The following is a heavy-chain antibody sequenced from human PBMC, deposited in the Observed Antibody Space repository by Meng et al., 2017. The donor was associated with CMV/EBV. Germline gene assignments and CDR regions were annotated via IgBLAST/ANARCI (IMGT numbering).Heavy chain of an antibody. J-gene: IGHJ6*02. Sequence: SETLSLTCTVSGGSISSYYWSWIRQPPGKGLEWNGYIYYSGSTNYNPSLKSRVTISVDTSKNQSSLKLSSVTAADTAVYYCARGDIVVVPGAHYYYYGMDVWGQGTTVTVSS. CDR3: ARGDIVVVPGAHYYYYGMDV. V-gene: IGHV4-59*01. D-gene: IGHD2-2*01. CDR2: IYYSGST. CDR1: GGSISSYY.